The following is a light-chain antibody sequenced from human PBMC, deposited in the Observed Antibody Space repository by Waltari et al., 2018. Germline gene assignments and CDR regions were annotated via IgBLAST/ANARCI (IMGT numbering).Light chain of an antibody. J-gene: IGKJ1*01. CDR1: QTVNNNY. V-gene: IGKV3-20*01. CDR2: IAS. Sequence: ENVLQQSPATLTLSPGDRATLPCRASQTVNNNYLAWYQQKPGQAPRLLIYIASSRAAGIPGRFTGSGSGTDFTLTISRLEPEDFAVYYCHQYGASPRTFGRGTKVEIK. CDR3: HQYGASPRT.